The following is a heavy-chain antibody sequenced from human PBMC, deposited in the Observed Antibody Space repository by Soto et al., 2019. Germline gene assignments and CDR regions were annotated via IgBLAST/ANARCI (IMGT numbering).Heavy chain of an antibody. J-gene: IGHJ6*02. V-gene: IGHV1-8*01. CDR3: AGSRAFGYYYYGMDV. Sequence: GQGVRWMGWMNPNRGTTGYEKKFRGRVPMTRNTSIGTAYMERSSLRSEDTALYYCAGSRAFGYYYYGMDVWAQGTTVTVSS. D-gene: IGHD3-10*01. CDR2: MNPNRGTT.